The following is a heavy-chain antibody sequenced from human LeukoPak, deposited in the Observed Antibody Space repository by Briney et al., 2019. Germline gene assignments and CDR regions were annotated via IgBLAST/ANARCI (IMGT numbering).Heavy chain of an antibody. Sequence: SETLSLTCAVYGGSFSGYYWSWIRQPPGKGLEWIGEINHSGSTNYNPSLESRVTISVDTSKNQFSLKLSSVTAADTAVYYCARGRRGIVVVPAAIRFDYWGQGTLVTVSS. J-gene: IGHJ4*02. V-gene: IGHV4-34*01. CDR2: INHSGST. D-gene: IGHD2-2*02. CDR3: ARGRRGIVVVPAAIRFDY. CDR1: GGSFSGYY.